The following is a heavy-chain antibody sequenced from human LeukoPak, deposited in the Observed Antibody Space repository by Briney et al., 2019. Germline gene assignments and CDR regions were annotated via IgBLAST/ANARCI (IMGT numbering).Heavy chain of an antibody. J-gene: IGHJ4*02. CDR3: ARDPPYSSSWYHFDY. CDR1: GFTFSSYA. Sequence: GRSLRLSCAASGFTFSSYAMHWVRQAPGKGLEWVAVISYDGSNKYYADSVKGRFTISRDNSKNTLYLQMNSLRAEDTAVHYCARDPPYSSSWYHFDYWGQGTLVTVSS. D-gene: IGHD6-13*01. CDR2: ISYDGSNK. V-gene: IGHV3-30-3*01.